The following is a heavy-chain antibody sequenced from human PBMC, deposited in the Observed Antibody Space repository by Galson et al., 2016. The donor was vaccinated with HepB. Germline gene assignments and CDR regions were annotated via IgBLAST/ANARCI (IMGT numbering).Heavy chain of an antibody. CDR3: AKHWGLFWFGESSPGPFDH. J-gene: IGHJ4*02. V-gene: IGHV3-30*18. CDR1: GFTFSSCG. CDR2: ISYDGSSK. D-gene: IGHD3-10*01. Sequence: SLRLSCAASGFTFSSCGMHWVRQAPGKGLEWVAVISYDGSSKYYADSVKGRLTISRDNSKNTLYLQMNSLRAEDTAVYYCAKHWGLFWFGESSPGPFDHWGQGTLVTVSS.